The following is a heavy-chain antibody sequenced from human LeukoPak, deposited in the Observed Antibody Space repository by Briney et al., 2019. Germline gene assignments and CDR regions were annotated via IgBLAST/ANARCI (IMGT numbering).Heavy chain of an antibody. V-gene: IGHV1-2*02. CDR2: IYPYSGDT. D-gene: IGHD6-6*01. CDR3: ARDRNSGSSLDI. CDR1: GYTFTGYY. J-gene: IGHJ3*02. Sequence: GASVTVTCKASGYTFTGYYIHWVRQAPGQGFEWMGWIYPYSGDTNYAQNFQGRVTMTRDTSISTAYMELSSLKSDDTAVYYCARDRNSGSSLDIWGQGTMLTVSS.